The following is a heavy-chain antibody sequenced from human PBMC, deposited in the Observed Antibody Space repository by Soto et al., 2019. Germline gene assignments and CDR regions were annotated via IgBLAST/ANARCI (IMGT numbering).Heavy chain of an antibody. Sequence: GGSLRLCCTASGFAVSRNYMSGVRQAPGKGLEWVSVIYSGGVTYNADSVKGRFTISRDNSENTLYLQMNSLRAEDTAVYYCARGRSVAARPTDFDYWGQGTLVTVSS. CDR1: GFAVSRNY. V-gene: IGHV3-66*01. J-gene: IGHJ4*02. CDR2: IYSGGVT. CDR3: ARGRSVAARPTDFDY. D-gene: IGHD6-6*01.